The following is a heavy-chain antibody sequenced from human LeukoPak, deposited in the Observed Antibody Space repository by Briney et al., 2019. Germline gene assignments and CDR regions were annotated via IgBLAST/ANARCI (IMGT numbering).Heavy chain of an antibody. J-gene: IGHJ4*02. CDR2: IYSGGST. CDR3: AKDLGRSLWNSGSYYSSVTTPGYY. V-gene: IGHV3-53*05. CDR1: GFTVSSNY. Sequence: GALRLSCAASGFTVSSNYMSWVRQAPGKGLEWVSVIYSGGSTYYADSVKGRFTISRENSKNTLYLQMNSLRAEDTAVYYCAKDLGRSLWNSGSYYSSVTTPGYYWGQGTLVTVSS. D-gene: IGHD1-26*01.